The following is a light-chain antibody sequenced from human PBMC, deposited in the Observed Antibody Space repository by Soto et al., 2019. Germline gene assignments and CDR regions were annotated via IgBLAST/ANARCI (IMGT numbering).Light chain of an antibody. CDR1: SSDVGSYNY. V-gene: IGLV2-14*01. J-gene: IGLJ1*01. CDR2: EVS. Sequence: QSALTQPASVSGSPGQSITISCTGTSSDVGSYNYVSWHQQHPGKAPKLMIYEVSNRPSGVSDRFSGSKSGDTASLTISGLQAEDEADYYCSSYTSSSTRVFGTGTKVTV. CDR3: SSYTSSSTRV.